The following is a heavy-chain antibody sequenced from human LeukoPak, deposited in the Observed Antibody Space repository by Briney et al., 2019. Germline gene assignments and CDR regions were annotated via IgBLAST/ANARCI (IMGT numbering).Heavy chain of an antibody. D-gene: IGHD2-15*01. J-gene: IGHJ4*02. CDR3: AKVSRVAATDY. Sequence: GGSLRLSCAAPGFTFSSSAMSWVRQVPGKGLEWVSGISASGGSTYYADSVRGRFTISRDNSKNTLYLQMNSLRAEDTAVYYCAKVSRVAATDYWGQGTLVTVSS. V-gene: IGHV3-23*01. CDR1: GFTFSSSA. CDR2: ISASGGST.